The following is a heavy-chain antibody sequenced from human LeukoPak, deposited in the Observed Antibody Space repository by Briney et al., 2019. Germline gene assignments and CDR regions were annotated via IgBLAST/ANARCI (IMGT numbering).Heavy chain of an antibody. CDR1: GGSISSYY. CDR3: ARGRRYNILTGQKINGFDY. CDR2: IYYSGST. V-gene: IGHV4-59*01. J-gene: IGHJ4*02. D-gene: IGHD3-9*01. Sequence: SAETLSLTCTVSGGSISSYYWSWIRQPPGKGLEWIGYIYYSGSTNYNPSLKSRVTISVDTFKNQFSLKLSSVTAADTAVYYCARGRRYNILTGQKINGFDYWGQGTLVTVSS.